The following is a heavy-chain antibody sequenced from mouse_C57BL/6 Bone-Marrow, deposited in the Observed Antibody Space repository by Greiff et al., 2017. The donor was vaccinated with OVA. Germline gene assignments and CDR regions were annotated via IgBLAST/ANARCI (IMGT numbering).Heavy chain of an antibody. V-gene: IGHV1-39*01. CDR2: INPNYGTT. Sequence: EVKLMESGPELVKPGASVKISCKASGYSFTDYNMNWVKQSNGKSLEWIGVINPNYGTTSYNQKFKGKATLTVDQSSSTAYMQLNSLTSEDSAVYYCARSYYSNYDYAMDYWGQGTSVTVSS. D-gene: IGHD2-5*01. CDR3: ARSYYSNYDYAMDY. J-gene: IGHJ4*01. CDR1: GYSFTDYN.